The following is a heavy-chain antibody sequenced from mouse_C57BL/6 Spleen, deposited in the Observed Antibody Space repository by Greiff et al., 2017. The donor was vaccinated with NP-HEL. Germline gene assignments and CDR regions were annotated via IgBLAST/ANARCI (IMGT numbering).Heavy chain of an antibody. CDR3: ARCHSSGYEGFAY. Sequence: EVQLQQSGPELVKPGASVKMSCKASGYTFTDYNMHWVKQSHGKSLEWIGYINHNNGGTIYNQKFKGKATLTVNKSSSTAYMELRSLTSEDSAVYYCARCHSSGYEGFAYWGQGTLVTVSA. V-gene: IGHV1-22*01. CDR2: INHNNGGT. J-gene: IGHJ3*01. D-gene: IGHD3-2*02. CDR1: GYTFTDYN.